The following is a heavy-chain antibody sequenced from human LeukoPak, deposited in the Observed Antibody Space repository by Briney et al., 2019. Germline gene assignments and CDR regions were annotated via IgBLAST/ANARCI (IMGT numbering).Heavy chain of an antibody. D-gene: IGHD3-22*01. V-gene: IGHV4-59*08. J-gene: IGHJ5*02. CDR2: IYYSGST. CDR1: GFTFSSYW. CDR3: ARQHYYDSSGYYP. Sequence: PGGSLRLSCAVSGFTFSSYWMRWVRQAPGKGLEWIGYIYYSGSTNYNPSLKSRVTISVDTSKNQFSLKLSSVTAADTAVYYCARQHYYDSSGYYPWGQGTLVPVSS.